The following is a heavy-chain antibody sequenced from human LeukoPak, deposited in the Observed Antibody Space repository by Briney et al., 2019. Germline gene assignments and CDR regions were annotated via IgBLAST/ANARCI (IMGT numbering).Heavy chain of an antibody. J-gene: IGHJ4*02. CDR1: GFTFSSYG. CDR3: ARDVGNYDSGTSYFDY. CDR2: IWYDGSKK. D-gene: IGHD3-10*01. V-gene: IGHV3-33*07. Sequence: PGRSLRLSSATSGFTFSSYGMYWVRQAPGKGLEWVALIWYDGSKKYYADSVKGRFTISRDKSKNTLYLQMNSLTAEDTAVYYCARDVGNYDSGTSYFDYWGQGTLVTVSS.